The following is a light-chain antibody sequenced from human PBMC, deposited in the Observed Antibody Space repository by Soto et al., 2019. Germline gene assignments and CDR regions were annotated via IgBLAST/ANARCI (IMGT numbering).Light chain of an antibody. CDR2: GAS. Sequence: EIVMTQSPATLSVSPGERATLSCRASQSVSSNLAWYQQQPGQAPRLLIYGASTRATGIPARFSGSGSGTEFPLTISSLQSEDFAVYYCQQYNNWPPLTFGGGTKVEIK. CDR1: QSVSSN. V-gene: IGKV3-15*01. J-gene: IGKJ4*01. CDR3: QQYNNWPPLT.